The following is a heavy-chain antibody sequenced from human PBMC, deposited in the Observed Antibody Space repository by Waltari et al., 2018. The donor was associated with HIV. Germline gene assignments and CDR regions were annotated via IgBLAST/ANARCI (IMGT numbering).Heavy chain of an antibody. D-gene: IGHD5-18*01. V-gene: IGHV6-1*01. CDR2: TYHRSEWHY. CDR1: GDGVSSDTAA. J-gene: IGHJ5*02. CDR3: VRDSYGFDT. Sequence: KQSGPGLVEASHSIFLSCVISGDGVSSDTAAWNWVRQSPAGGLQWLGRTYHRSEWHYDYSVSLKGRMVINLDTAKNQFSLHLSSVTPGDTATYYCVRDSYGFDTWGEGTLVNVPP.